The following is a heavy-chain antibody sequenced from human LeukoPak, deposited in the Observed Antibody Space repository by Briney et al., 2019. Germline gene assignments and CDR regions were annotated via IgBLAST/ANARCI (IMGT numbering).Heavy chain of an antibody. CDR1: GGSISTYH. CDR3: ARAAGASGGQYFDY. D-gene: IGHD2-15*01. CDR2: IYSNEDT. J-gene: IGHJ4*02. Sequence: SETLSLTCTVSGGSISTYHWSWIRQPAGKGLEWIGRIYSNEDTRYNPSLKSRVTMSVDTSKNQFSRKLSSVTAADTAVYYCARAAGASGGQYFDYWGQGTLVAVSS. V-gene: IGHV4-4*07.